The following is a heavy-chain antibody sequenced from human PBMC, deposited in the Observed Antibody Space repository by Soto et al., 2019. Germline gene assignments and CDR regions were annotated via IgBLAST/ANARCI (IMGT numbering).Heavy chain of an antibody. Sequence: PSETLSLTCSVSGDSISTVDYFWSWIRQPPGQALEYIGYIYKSTTTYYNPSFESRVAISLDTSKSQFSLNVTSVTAADTAVYFCARGRYCLTGRCFPNYFDPWGQGTLVTVSS. D-gene: IGHD2-15*01. V-gene: IGHV4-30-4*01. CDR1: GDSISTVDYF. CDR3: ARGRYCLTGRCFPNYFDP. CDR2: IYKSTTT. J-gene: IGHJ5*02.